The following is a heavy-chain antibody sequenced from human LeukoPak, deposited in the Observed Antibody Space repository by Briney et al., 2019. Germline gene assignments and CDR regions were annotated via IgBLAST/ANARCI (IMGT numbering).Heavy chain of an antibody. J-gene: IGHJ4*02. CDR2: IGISSGNT. CDR1: GFTFSAYS. V-gene: IGHV3-48*01. D-gene: IGHD1-1*01. Sequence: GGSLRLPCAASGFTFSAYSMNWVRQAPGKGLEWISYIGISSGNTKYADSVKGRFTISGDKAKNSLYLQMNSLRVEDTAVYYCARDYRYAFDNWGQGTLVTVSS. CDR3: ARDYRYAFDN.